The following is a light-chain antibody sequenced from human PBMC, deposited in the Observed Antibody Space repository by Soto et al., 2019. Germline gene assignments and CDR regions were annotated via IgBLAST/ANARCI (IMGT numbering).Light chain of an antibody. CDR1: QRVSSN. Sequence: EIVMTQSPATLSVSPGERATLSCRASQRVSSNLAWYQQKPGQAPRLLIYGASTRATGIPARFSGSGSGTDFTLTIISLQSEDFAVYYCQQYNKWPITFGGGTKVEIK. V-gene: IGKV3-15*01. CDR2: GAS. J-gene: IGKJ4*01. CDR3: QQYNKWPIT.